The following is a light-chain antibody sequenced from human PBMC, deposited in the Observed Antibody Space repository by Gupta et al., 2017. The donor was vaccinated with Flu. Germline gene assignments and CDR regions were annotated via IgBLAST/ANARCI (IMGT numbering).Light chain of an antibody. J-gene: IGKJ2*01. CDR2: ESY. V-gene: IGKV2D-29*01. Sequence: VTPGKPASISCKAIQHLRHSNGNKYIFWYGQKPGQPPQLLIYESYKRNRGVPYRFRGRGSGTDFTLQISRVEAEDVGVYYCRQRKERPYSFGQGTKLEIK. CDR1: QHLRHSNGNKY. CDR3: RQRKERPYS.